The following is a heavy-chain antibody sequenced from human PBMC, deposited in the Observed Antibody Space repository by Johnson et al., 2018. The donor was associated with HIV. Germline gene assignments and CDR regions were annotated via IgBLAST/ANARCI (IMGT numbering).Heavy chain of an antibody. CDR2: ISSDGGSS. D-gene: IGHD4-23*01. Sequence: MLLVESGGALVQPGGSLRLSCAASGFTFSSWPMHWVRQAPGKGLEYVSAISSDGGSSYSANSVKGRFTISRDNAKNILYLQMNSLRAEDTAVYYCARATVESAFDIWGQGTMVTVAS. V-gene: IGHV3-64*01. CDR3: ARATVESAFDI. J-gene: IGHJ3*02. CDR1: GFTFSSWP.